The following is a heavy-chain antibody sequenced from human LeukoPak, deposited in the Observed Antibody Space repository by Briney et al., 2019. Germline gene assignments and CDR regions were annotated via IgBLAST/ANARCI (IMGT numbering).Heavy chain of an antibody. V-gene: IGHV3-21*01. D-gene: IGHD1-14*01. CDR3: ARRRGVTTAFDY. Sequence: GGSPRLSCAASGFTFSSYSMNWVRQAPGKGLEWVSSISSSSSCIYYADSVKGRFTISRDNAKNSLYLQMNSLRAEDTAVSYCARRRGVTTAFDYWGQGTLVTVSS. CDR2: ISSSSSCI. CDR1: GFTFSSYS. J-gene: IGHJ4*01.